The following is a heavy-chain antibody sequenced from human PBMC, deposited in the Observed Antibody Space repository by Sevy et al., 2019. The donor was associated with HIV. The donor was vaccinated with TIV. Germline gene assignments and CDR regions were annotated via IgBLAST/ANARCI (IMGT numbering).Heavy chain of an antibody. V-gene: IGHV3-30*18. D-gene: IGHD3-3*01. CDR3: AKESGSYYDFWSGHDAFDI. J-gene: IGHJ3*02. CDR1: GFNFSSYG. Sequence: GGSLRLSCAASGFNFSSYGMHWVRQAPGKGLEWVAVISYAGSSKYYADSMKGRFTISRDNSKNTLYLQINSLRAEDSAVYYCAKESGSYYDFWSGHDAFDIWGQGTMVTVSS. CDR2: ISYAGSSK.